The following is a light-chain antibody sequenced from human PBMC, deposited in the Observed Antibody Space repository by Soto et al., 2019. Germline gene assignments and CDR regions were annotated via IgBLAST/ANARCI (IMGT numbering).Light chain of an antibody. J-gene: IGKJ4*01. CDR3: QQYNNWPPLT. CDR1: QSISTH. Sequence: EIVMTQSPATLSVSPGERATLSCRASQSISTHLCWYQQKPGQAPRLVIYGASTRAAGIPARFSGSGSGTEFTLTISSLQSEDFAVYYCQQYNNWPPLTFGGGTKVEFK. V-gene: IGKV3-15*01. CDR2: GAS.